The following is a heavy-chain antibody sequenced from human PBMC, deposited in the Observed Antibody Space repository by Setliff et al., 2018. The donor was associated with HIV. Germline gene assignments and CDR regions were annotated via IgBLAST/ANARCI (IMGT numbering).Heavy chain of an antibody. D-gene: IGHD3-10*01. V-gene: IGHV4-31*03. CDR1: GGSINSGHYY. J-gene: IGHJ4*02. CDR3: ARDRYAGEIDY. CDR2: IYYTGST. Sequence: LTCSVSGGSINSGHYYWSWIRHHPGKGLEWIGYIYYTGSTYFNPSLKSRVTLSIDTSKNQFSLKLSSVTAADTAVYYCARDRYAGEIDYWGQGTLVTVSS.